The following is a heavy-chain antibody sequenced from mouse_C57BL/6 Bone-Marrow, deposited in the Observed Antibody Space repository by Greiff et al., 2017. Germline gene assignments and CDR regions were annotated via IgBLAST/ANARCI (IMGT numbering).Heavy chain of an antibody. D-gene: IGHD1-1*01. V-gene: IGHV1-74*01. CDR2: IHPSDSDT. Sequence: QVQLQQPGAELVKPGASVTVPCKASGYTFTSYWMHWVKQRPGQGLEWIGRIHPSDSDTNYNQKFKGKATLTVDKSSSTAYMQLSSLTSEDSAVYYCAIQFLITTVVATGAMDYWGQGTSVTVSS. CDR3: AIQFLITTVVATGAMDY. J-gene: IGHJ4*01. CDR1: GYTFTSYW.